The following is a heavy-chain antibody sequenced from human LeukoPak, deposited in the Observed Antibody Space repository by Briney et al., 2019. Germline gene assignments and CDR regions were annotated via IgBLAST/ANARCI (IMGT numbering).Heavy chain of an antibody. CDR1: GYTFTSYY. J-gene: IGHJ4*02. D-gene: IGHD4-17*01. CDR3: ARDYGDYVSDFDY. Sequence: ASVKVSCKASGYTFTSYYMHWVRQAPGQGLEWMGWINPNSGGTDYAQKFQGRVTMTRDTSISTAYMELSRLRSDDTAVYYCARDYGDYVSDFDYWGQGTLVTVSS. CDR2: INPNSGGT. V-gene: IGHV1-2*02.